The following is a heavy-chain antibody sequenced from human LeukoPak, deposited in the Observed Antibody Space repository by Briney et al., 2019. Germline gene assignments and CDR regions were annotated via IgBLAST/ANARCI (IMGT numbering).Heavy chain of an antibody. CDR3: ARGYSSGWYSETNWFDP. CDR1: GFTLSSYS. D-gene: IGHD6-19*01. V-gene: IGHV3-21*01. J-gene: IGHJ5*02. Sequence: GGSLRLSCAASGFTLSSYSMNWVRQAPGKGLEWVSSISSSSSYIYYANSVKGRFTISRDNAKNSLYLQMNSLRAEDTAVYYCARGYSSGWYSETNWFDPWGQGTLVTVSS. CDR2: ISSSSSYI.